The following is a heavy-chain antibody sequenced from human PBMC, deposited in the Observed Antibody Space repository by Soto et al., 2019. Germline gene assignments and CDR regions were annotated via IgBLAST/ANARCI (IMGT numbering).Heavy chain of an antibody. V-gene: IGHV4-39*01. CDR3: ARAGPGPVAPKVFFDY. D-gene: IGHD6-19*01. CDR1: GGSISSSSYY. CDR2: IYYSGST. J-gene: IGHJ4*02. Sequence: QLQLQESGPGLVKPSETLSLTCTVSGGSISSSSYYWGWIRQPPGKGLEWIGSIYYSGSTYYNPSLKSRVTISVDTSKNQFSRKLSSVTAADTAVYYCARAGPGPVAPKVFFDYWGQGTLVTVSS.